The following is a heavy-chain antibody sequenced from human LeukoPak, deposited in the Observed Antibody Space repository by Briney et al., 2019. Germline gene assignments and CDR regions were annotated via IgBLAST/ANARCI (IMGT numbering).Heavy chain of an antibody. CDR1: GFTFSSYA. CDR3: ANGVVPAAILYY. V-gene: IGHV3-23*01. D-gene: IGHD2-2*02. CDR2: ISGSGGST. Sequence: GGSLRLSCAASGFTFSSYAMSLVRQAPGKGLEWVSAISGSGGSTYYADSVKGRFTRDNSKNTLYLQMNSLRAEDTAVYYCANGVVPAAILYYWGQGTLVTVSS. J-gene: IGHJ4*02.